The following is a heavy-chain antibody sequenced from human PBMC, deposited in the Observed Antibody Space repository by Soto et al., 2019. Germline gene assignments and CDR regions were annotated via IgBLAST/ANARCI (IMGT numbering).Heavy chain of an antibody. V-gene: IGHV1-69*04. CDR2: IIPILGIA. CDR1: GGTFSSYT. CDR3: ARDLRIEMATTNYYYYGMDV. J-gene: IGHJ6*02. D-gene: IGHD5-12*01. Sequence: GASVKVSCKASGGTFSSYTISWVRQAPGQGLEWMGRIIPILGIANYAQKFQGRVTITADKSTSTAYMELSSLRSEDTAVYYCARDLRIEMATTNYYYYGMDVWGQGTTVTVSS.